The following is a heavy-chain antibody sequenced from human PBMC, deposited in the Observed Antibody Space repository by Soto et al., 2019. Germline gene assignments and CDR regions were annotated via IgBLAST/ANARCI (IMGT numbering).Heavy chain of an antibody. CDR2: IYYSGST. CDR1: GGSVSSGDVY. Sequence: SGTLSLTCTVSGGSVSSGDVYWSWIRQPPGKGLEWIGYIYYSGSTNYNPSLKSRVSISLDTSKNQSSLRLTSVTAADTAVYYCARIPVDTYMINWFDPWGQGTLVTVSS. CDR3: ARIPVDTYMINWFDP. J-gene: IGHJ5*02. V-gene: IGHV4-61*08. D-gene: IGHD5-18*01.